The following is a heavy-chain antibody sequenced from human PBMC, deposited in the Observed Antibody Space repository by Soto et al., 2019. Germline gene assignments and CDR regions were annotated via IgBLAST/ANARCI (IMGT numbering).Heavy chain of an antibody. CDR1: GGSFSGYY. CDR3: ARGAVGATSYYYGMAV. D-gene: IGHD1-26*01. J-gene: IGHJ6*02. V-gene: IGHV4-34*01. CDR2: INHSGST. Sequence: LSLTCAVYGGSFSGYYWSWIRQPPGKGLEWIGEINHSGSTNYNPSLKSRVTISVDTSKNQFSLKLSSVTAADTAVYYCARGAVGATSYYYGMAVWGQGTTVTVSS.